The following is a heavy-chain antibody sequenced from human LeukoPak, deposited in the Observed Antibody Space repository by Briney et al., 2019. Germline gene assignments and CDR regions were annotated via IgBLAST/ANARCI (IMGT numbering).Heavy chain of an antibody. CDR3: ARVSGDYGDYVSYYFDY. D-gene: IGHD4-17*01. CDR1: GYTFTGYY. J-gene: IGHJ4*02. CDR2: INPNSGGT. Sequence: ASVKVSCRASGYTFTGYYIHWVRQAPGEGLEWMGWINPNSGGTNYAQKFQGRVTVTRDTSISTTYMELSRLRSDDTAVYYCARVSGDYGDYVSYYFDYWGQGTLVTVSS. V-gene: IGHV1-2*02.